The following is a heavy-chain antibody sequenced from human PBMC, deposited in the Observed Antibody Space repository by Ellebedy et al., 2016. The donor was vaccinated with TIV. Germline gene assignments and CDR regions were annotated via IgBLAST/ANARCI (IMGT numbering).Heavy chain of an antibody. D-gene: IGHD1-20*01. CDR1: GFTVSYTY. J-gene: IGHJ3*02. CDR3: ARRITGTYGDDALDI. Sequence: GESLKISCAASGFTVSYTYMSWVRQAPGKGLEWVSVIHTGGDTYYADSVKGRFTISRDSSKNTLYLQMTSRRAEDTAVYYCARRITGTYGDDALDIWGQGTMVTVSS. V-gene: IGHV3-53*01. CDR2: IHTGGDT.